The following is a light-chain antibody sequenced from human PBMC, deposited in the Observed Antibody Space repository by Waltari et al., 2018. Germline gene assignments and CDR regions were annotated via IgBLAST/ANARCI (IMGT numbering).Light chain of an antibody. CDR3: QQYYSTPFT. Sequence: EIVLTQSPGTLSLSPGESASLSCRASQSLGNTYLAWYQQKPGQPPKLLIYWASTRESGVPDRFSGSGSGTDFTLTISSLQAEDVAVYYCQQYYSTPFTFGPGTKVDIK. V-gene: IGKV4-1*01. CDR1: QSLGNTY. CDR2: WAS. J-gene: IGKJ3*01.